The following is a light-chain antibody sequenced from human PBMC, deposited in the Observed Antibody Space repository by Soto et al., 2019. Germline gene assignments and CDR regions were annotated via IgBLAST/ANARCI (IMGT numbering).Light chain of an antibody. CDR2: DVS. Sequence: QSALTQPASVSGSPGPSITLSCTGTSSDVGAYNSVSWYQQHPGKAPKLIIYDVSTRPSGVSNRFSGSKSGNTASLTISGLQAEDEADYYCSSSTTSTTRVFGTGTKLTVL. V-gene: IGLV2-14*03. J-gene: IGLJ1*01. CDR1: SSDVGAYNS. CDR3: SSSTTSTTRV.